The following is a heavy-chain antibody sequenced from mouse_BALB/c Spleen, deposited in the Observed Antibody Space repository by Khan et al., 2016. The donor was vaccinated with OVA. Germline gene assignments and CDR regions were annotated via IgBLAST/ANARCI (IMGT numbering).Heavy chain of an antibody. CDR3: ARATFDY. CDR2: IDPFNGGT. J-gene: IGHJ3*01. Sequence: VQLQQSGPELMRPGSSVNISCKASGYSFTSYYIHWVKQSHGKSLEWIGYIDPFNGGTDYNQNFKGKVTLTVDNSYNIAYMHLSSLTSEDAADYYCARATFDYWGQGSLVTVS. CDR1: GYSFTSYY. V-gene: IGHV1S135*01.